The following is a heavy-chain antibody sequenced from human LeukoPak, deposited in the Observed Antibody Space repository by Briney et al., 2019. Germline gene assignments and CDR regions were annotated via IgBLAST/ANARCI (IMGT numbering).Heavy chain of an antibody. CDR2: IYTSGST. D-gene: IGHD6-6*01. V-gene: IGHV4-4*07. CDR3: ARTKRVRYAFDI. CDR1: GGSISSYY. J-gene: IGHJ3*02. Sequence: SQTLSLTCTVSGGSISSYYWSWIRQPAGKGLEWIGRIYTSGSTNYNPSLKSRVTLSVDTSKNQFSLKLSSVTAADTAVYYCARTKRVRYAFDIWGQGTMVTVSS.